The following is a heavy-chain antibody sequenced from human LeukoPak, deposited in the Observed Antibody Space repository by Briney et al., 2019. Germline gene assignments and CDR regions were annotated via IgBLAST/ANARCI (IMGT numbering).Heavy chain of an antibody. J-gene: IGHJ4*02. CDR3: ARLDFSPYYYDSSGYYYDY. V-gene: IGHV4-39*01. CDR2: IYYSGST. Sequence: SETLSLTCTVSGGSISSSSYYWGWIRQPPGKGLEWIGSIYYSGSTYYNPSLKSRVTISVDTSKNQFSLKLSSVTAADTAVYYCARLDFSPYYYDSSGYYYDYWGQGTLVTVSS. D-gene: IGHD3-22*01. CDR1: GGSISSSSYY.